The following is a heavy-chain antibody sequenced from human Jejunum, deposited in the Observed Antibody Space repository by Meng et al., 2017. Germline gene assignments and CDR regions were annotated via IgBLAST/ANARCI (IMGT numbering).Heavy chain of an antibody. CDR3: TKRGSGSTHNPSDY. D-gene: IGHD3-10*01. J-gene: IGHJ4*02. CDR2: VTSGGTT. CDR1: GFNFNKYA. V-gene: IGHV3-23*01. Sequence: GGSLRLSCAVSGFNFNKYAMSWVRQAPGKGLEWVSVVTSGGTTDYADSVKGRFTIPRDNPKSTLYLRMNSLGVEDKALYYCTKRGSGSTHNPSDYWGQGTLVTVSS.